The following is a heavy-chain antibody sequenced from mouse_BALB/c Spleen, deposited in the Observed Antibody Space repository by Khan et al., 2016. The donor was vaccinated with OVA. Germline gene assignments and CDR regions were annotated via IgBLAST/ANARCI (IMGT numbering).Heavy chain of an antibody. D-gene: IGHD2-4*01. CDR3: ARNYDYDEGLAY. Sequence: QVQLQQSGPGLVQPSQNLSITCTVSGFSLTTYGVHWVRQSPGKGLEWLGVIWSGGSTDYNAAFISRMSINKDTSKSQVFFEMNSLQVNDTAIYYWARNYDYDEGLAYWGQGTLVTVSA. CDR1: GFSLTTYG. J-gene: IGHJ3*01. CDR2: IWSGGST. V-gene: IGHV2-2*02.